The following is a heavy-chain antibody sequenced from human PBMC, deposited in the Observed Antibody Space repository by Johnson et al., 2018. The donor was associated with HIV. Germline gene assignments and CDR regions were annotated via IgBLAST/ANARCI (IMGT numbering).Heavy chain of an antibody. CDR2: ISYDGSNK. J-gene: IGHJ3*01. Sequence: QVQLVESGGGVVQPGRSLRLSCAASGFTFSSYAIHWVRQAPGKGLEWVAAISYDGSNKYYADSVKGRFPISRDNSKTTLYLQMNSLRAEDTAVYYCARDALQQLVPRGAFNLWGQGTMVTVSS. D-gene: IGHD6-13*01. CDR1: GFTFSSYA. CDR3: ARDALQQLVPRGAFNL. V-gene: IGHV3-30*04.